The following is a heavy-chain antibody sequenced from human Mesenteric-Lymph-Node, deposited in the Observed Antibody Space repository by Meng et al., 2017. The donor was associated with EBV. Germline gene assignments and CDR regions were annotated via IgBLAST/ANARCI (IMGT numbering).Heavy chain of an antibody. CDR1: GGSISGSPYY. CDR3: ARGNYNFGQNFDY. Sequence: VQLQEAGPGLVKPSQTLSLPCACSGGSISGSPYYWSWIRQSPGKGLEWIGYSSGNTYYNPSLKSRVSISLDTSKNQFFLKLTSVTAADTAVYYCARGNYNFGQNFDYWGQGTLVTVSS. CDR2: YSSGNT. D-gene: IGHD1-1*01. J-gene: IGHJ4*02. V-gene: IGHV4-30-4*01.